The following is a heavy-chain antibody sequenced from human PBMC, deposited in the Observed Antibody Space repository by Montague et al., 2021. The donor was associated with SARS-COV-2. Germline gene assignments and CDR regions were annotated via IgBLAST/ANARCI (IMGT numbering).Heavy chain of an antibody. J-gene: IGHJ6*02. CDR2: IYYSGST. CDR1: GGSISSYY. Sequence: SETLSLTCTVSGGSISSYYWSWIRQPPGKGLERIGYIYYSGSTNYNPSLKSRVSISVDTSKKQFSLKLSPVAAAATAEYYCAGAGRVRFLEYGMDVWGQGTTVTVSS. V-gene: IGHV4-59*01. D-gene: IGHD3-3*01. CDR3: AGAGRVRFLEYGMDV.